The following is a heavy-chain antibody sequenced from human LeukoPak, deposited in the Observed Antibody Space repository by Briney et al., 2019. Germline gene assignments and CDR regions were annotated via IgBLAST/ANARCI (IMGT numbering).Heavy chain of an antibody. Sequence: SETLSLTCTVSGGSISSGDYYWSWIRQPPGKGLEWIGYIYYSGSTNYNSSLKSRVTISVDTSKNQFSLKLSSVTAADTAVYYCARHDAFDIWGQGTMATVSS. CDR2: IYYSGST. CDR1: GGSISSGDYY. J-gene: IGHJ3*02. CDR3: ARHDAFDI. V-gene: IGHV4-30-4*01.